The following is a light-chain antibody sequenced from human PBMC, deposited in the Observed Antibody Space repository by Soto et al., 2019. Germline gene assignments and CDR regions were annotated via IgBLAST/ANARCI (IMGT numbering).Light chain of an antibody. CDR2: DAS. Sequence: DIQMTQSPSSLFASVGDRVAITCQATQDINIYLNWYQQKPGKAPNLLIYDASNLEIGVPSRFSGSGSGTHFTFTISSLQTEDIGTYYCQQYDIFPITFGRGTRLETK. CDR1: QDINIY. CDR3: QQYDIFPIT. J-gene: IGKJ5*01. V-gene: IGKV1-33*01.